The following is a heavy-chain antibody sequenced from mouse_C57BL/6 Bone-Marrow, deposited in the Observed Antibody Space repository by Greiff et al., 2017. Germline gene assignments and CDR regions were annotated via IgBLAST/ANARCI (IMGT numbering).Heavy chain of an antibody. CDR1: GYTFTSYG. CDR3: ARVWAY. V-gene: IGHV1-81*01. Sequence: LVESGAELARPGASVKLSCKASGYTFTSYGISWVKQRTGQGLEWIGVIYPRSGNTYYNEKFKGKATLTADKSSSTAYMELRSLTAEDSAVCFCARVWAYWGQGTLVTVSA. CDR2: IYPRSGNT. J-gene: IGHJ3*01.